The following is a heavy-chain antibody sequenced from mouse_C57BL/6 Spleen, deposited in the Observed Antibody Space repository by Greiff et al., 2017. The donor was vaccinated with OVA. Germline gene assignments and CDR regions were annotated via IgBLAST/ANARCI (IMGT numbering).Heavy chain of an antibody. D-gene: IGHD1-1*01. CDR3: ASSGYYGSSYCCDY. J-gene: IGHJ2*01. V-gene: IGHV1-82*01. Sequence: QVQLKQSGPELVKPGASVKISCKASGYAFSSSWMNWVKQRPGKGLEWIGRIYPGDGDTNYNGKFKGKATLTADKSSSTAYMQLSSLTSEYSAVYVCASSGYYGSSYCCDYWGQGTTLTVSS. CDR2: IYPGDGDT. CDR1: GYAFSSSW.